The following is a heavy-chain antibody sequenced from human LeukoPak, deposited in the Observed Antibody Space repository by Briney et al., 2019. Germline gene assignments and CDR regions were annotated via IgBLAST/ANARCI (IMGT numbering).Heavy chain of an antibody. CDR3: ARDQTCSGGSCYSVT. CDR2: IYSGGST. Sequence: PGGSLRLSCAASGFTVSSNYMSWVRQAPGKGLEWVSVIYSGGSTYYADSVKGRFTISRDNSKNTLYLQMNNLRAEDTAVYYCARDQTCSGGSCYSVTWGQGTLVTVSS. V-gene: IGHV3-53*01. J-gene: IGHJ4*02. CDR1: GFTVSSNY. D-gene: IGHD2-15*01.